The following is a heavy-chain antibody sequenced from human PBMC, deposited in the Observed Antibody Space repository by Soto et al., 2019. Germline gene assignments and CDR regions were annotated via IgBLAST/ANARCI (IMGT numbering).Heavy chain of an antibody. CDR3: ARDGGRTLPEYYFDY. D-gene: IGHD3-16*01. Sequence: PSETLSLTCTVSGGSISSGGYYWSWIRQHPGKGLEWIGYIYYSGSTYYNPSLKSRVTISVDTSKNQFSLKLSSVTAADTAVYYCARDGGRTLPEYYFDYWGQGTLVTVSS. J-gene: IGHJ4*02. V-gene: IGHV4-31*03. CDR1: GGSISSGGYY. CDR2: IYYSGST.